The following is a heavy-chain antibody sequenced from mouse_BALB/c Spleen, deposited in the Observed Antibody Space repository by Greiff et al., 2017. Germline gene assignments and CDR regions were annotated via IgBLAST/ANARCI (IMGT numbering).Heavy chain of an antibody. CDR2: INPSNGGT. CDR1: GYTFTSYY. D-gene: IGHD2-14*01. V-gene: IGHV1S81*02. Sequence: VQLQQPGAELVKPGASVKLSCKASGYTFTSYYMYWVKQRPGQGLEWIGGINPSNGGTNFNEKFKSKATLTVDKSSSTAYMQLSSLTSEDSAVYYCTREGYDGFAYWGQGTLVTVSA. J-gene: IGHJ3*01. CDR3: TREGYDGFAY.